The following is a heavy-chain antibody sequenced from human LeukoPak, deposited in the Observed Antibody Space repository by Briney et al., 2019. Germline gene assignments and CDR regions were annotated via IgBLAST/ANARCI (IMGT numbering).Heavy chain of an antibody. CDR3: ATGGHCTNGVCYTYYFDY. CDR1: GYTLTELS. CDR2: FDPEDGET. Sequence: ASVKVSCRVSGYTLTELSMHWVRQAPGKGLEWVGGFDPEDGETIYAQKFQGRVTMTEDTSTDTAYMELSSLRSEDTAVYYCATGGHCTNGVCYTYYFDYWGQGTLVTVSS. D-gene: IGHD2-8*01. V-gene: IGHV1-24*01. J-gene: IGHJ4*02.